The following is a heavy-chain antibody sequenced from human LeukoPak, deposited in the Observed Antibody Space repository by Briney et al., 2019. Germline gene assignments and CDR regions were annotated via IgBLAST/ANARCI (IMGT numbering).Heavy chain of an antibody. D-gene: IGHD6-19*01. J-gene: IGHJ6*03. Sequence: PSETLSLTCAVYVGSFSVYYWSWIRQPPGKGLECMGEINHSGSTNYNPSLKSRVTISVDTSKNQFSLKLSSVNAADTAVYYCARGKTRSSGKYYYYYYYMDVWGKGSPVTVSS. CDR1: VGSFSVYY. CDR2: INHSGST. V-gene: IGHV4-34*01. CDR3: ARGKTRSSGKYYYYYYYMDV.